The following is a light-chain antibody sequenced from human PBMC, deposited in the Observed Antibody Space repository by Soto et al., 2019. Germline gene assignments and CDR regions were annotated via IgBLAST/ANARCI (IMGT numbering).Light chain of an antibody. Sequence: QSVLTQPRSVSGSPGQSVTISCTGTSSDVGGYNYVSWYQQLPDKAPKLMIFDVSKRPSGVPDRFSGSKSGNTASLTISGLQAEDAADYYCCSYAGSFVVFGGGTKLTVL. CDR2: DVS. J-gene: IGLJ2*01. V-gene: IGLV2-11*01. CDR1: SSDVGGYNY. CDR3: CSYAGSFVV.